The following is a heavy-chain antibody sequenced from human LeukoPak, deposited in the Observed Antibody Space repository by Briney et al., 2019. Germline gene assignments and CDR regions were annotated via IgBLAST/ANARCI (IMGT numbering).Heavy chain of an antibody. D-gene: IGHD5-12*01. V-gene: IGHV3-23*01. CDR3: LAAPSSDSGYDY. Sequence: GGSLRLSCAASGFTFSSYAMSWVRQAPGKGLEWVSAISGSGGSTYYADSVKGRFTISRDNSKNTLYLQMNSLRAEDTAVYYCLAAPSSDSGYDYWGQGTLVTVSS. J-gene: IGHJ4*02. CDR1: GFTFSSYA. CDR2: ISGSGGST.